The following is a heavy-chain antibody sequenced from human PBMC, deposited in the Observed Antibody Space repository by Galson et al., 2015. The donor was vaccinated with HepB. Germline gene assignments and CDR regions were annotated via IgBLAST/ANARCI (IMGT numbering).Heavy chain of an antibody. CDR2: IYHSGST. Sequence: SETLSLTCAVSGYSISSGYYWGWIRQPPGKGLEWIGSIYHSGSTYYNPSLKSRVTISVDTSKNQFSLKLSSVTAADTAVYYCARDGTYYYDSSGYYYLYYYYYYGMDVWGQGTTVTVSS. V-gene: IGHV4-38-2*02. CDR1: GYSISSGYY. D-gene: IGHD3-22*01. J-gene: IGHJ6*02. CDR3: ARDGTYYYDSSGYYYLYYYYYYGMDV.